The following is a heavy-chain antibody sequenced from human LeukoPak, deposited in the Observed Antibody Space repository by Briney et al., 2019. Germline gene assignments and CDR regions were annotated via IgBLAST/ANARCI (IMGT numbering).Heavy chain of an antibody. CDR2: ISAYNGNT. CDR3: AITWDIVVVPAAIHFVDY. CDR1: GYTFTSYG. Sequence: GASVKVSCKASGYTFTSYGISWVRQAPGRGLEWMGWISAYNGNTNYAQKLQGRVTMTTDTSTSTAYMELRSLRSDDTAVYYCAITWDIVVVPAAIHFVDYWGQGTLVTVSS. J-gene: IGHJ4*02. D-gene: IGHD2-2*01. V-gene: IGHV1-18*01.